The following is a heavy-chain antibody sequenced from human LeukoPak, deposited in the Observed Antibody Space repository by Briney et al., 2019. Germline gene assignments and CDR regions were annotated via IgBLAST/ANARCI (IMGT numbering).Heavy chain of an antibody. CDR3: APSQTAITISEVVTEYHYFDR. CDR1: GFAFSSYG. J-gene: IGHJ5*02. Sequence: GGSLRLSCAASGFAFSSYGMHWVRQAPGKGLVWVSRISSDGSSTNYADSVKGRFTISRDNSKNTLYLQMNSLRADDTAVYYCAPSQTAITISEVVTEYHYFDRWGQGTLVTVSS. D-gene: IGHD3-3*01. V-gene: IGHV3-74*01. CDR2: ISSDGSST.